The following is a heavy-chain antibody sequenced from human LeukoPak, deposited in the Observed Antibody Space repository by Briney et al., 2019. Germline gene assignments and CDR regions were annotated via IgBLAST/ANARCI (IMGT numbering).Heavy chain of an antibody. Sequence: GGSLRLSCAASGFNFNTYTMNWVRQAPGKGLEWVSSISSDSSYIYYADAVHGRFTVSRDNAKYSLYLQMNSLRAEDAAVYYCVRGSYGAYDYWGQGSLVTVSS. J-gene: IGHJ4*02. CDR1: GFNFNTYT. CDR2: ISSDSSYI. V-gene: IGHV3-21*01. D-gene: IGHD4-17*01. CDR3: VRGSYGAYDY.